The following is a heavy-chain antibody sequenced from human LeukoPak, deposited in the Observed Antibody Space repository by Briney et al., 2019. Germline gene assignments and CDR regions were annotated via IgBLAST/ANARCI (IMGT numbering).Heavy chain of an antibody. Sequence: SETLSLTCTVSGGSISRTGHYWGWIRQPPGKGLEWIGSINDSGSTYYNPSLKSRVTISVDTSKNLFSLRLGSVDAADTAVFYCARHPASGLYYFDYWGQGTLVTVSS. D-gene: IGHD3-10*01. CDR2: INDSGST. CDR3: ARHPASGLYYFDY. J-gene: IGHJ4*02. V-gene: IGHV4-39*01. CDR1: GGSISRTGHY.